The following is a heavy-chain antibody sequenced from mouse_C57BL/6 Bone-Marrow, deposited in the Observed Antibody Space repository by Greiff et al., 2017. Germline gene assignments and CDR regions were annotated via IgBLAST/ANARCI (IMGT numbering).Heavy chain of an antibody. CDR1: GFTFSSYA. Sequence: EVKLVESGGGLVKPGGSLKLSCAASGFTFSSYAMSWVRQTPEKRLEWVATISDGGSYTYYPDNVKGRFPISRDNAKNNLYLQMSHLKSEDTAMYYCARGGLRRGYYYAMDYWGQGTSVTVSS. D-gene: IGHD2-4*01. CDR3: ARGGLRRGYYYAMDY. J-gene: IGHJ4*01. CDR2: ISDGGSYT. V-gene: IGHV5-4*03.